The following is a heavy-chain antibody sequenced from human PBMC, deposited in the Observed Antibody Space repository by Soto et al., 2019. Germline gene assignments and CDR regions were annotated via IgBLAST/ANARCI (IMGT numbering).Heavy chain of an antibody. Sequence: SETLSLTCTVSVGSISSSSYYWGWIRQPPGKGLEWIGSIYYSGSTYYSASLKSRVTISVDMTKNQFSLKLSSVTAADTGVYYCARLPAAKTYYYYGMDVWGQETTVTVSS. V-gene: IGHV4-39*01. CDR2: IYYSGST. CDR1: VGSISSSSYY. CDR3: ARLPAAKTYYYYGMDV. D-gene: IGHD2-2*01. J-gene: IGHJ6*02.